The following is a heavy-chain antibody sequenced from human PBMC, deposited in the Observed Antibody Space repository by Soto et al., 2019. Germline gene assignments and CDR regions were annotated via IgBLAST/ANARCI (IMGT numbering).Heavy chain of an antibody. CDR2: ISSSGSTI. Sequence: GGSLRLSGAASGFTFSDYYMSWIRQAPGKGLEWVSYISSSGSTIYYADSVKGRFTISRDNAKNSLYLQMNSLRAEDTAVYYCARDEPLGYCSSTSCSVIWGQGTMVTVSS. V-gene: IGHV3-11*01. D-gene: IGHD2-2*01. J-gene: IGHJ3*02. CDR1: GFTFSDYY. CDR3: ARDEPLGYCSSTSCSVI.